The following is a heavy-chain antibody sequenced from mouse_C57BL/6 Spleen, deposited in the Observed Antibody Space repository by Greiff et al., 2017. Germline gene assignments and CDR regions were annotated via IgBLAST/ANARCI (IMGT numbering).Heavy chain of an antibody. D-gene: IGHD2-4*01. CDR2: IGTNSGGT. CDR1: GYTFTSYW. J-gene: IGHJ3*01. V-gene: IGHV1-72*01. CDR3: ARCDYGGVFAY. Sequence: QVQLQQPGAELVKPGASVKLSCKASGYTFTSYWMHWVKQRPGRGLEWVGRIGTNSGGTKYNEKFKSKARLTVDKPSSTAYMQLSSLTSEDSAVYYCARCDYGGVFAYWGQGTLVTVSA.